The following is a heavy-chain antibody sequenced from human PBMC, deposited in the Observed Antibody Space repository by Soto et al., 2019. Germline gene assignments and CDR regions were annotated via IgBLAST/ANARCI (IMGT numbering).Heavy chain of an antibody. D-gene: IGHD4-17*01. CDR1: GGSISSYY. V-gene: IGHV4-59*08. CDR2: IYYSGST. Sequence: SETLSLTCTVSGGSISSYYWSWIRQPPGKGLEWIGYIYYSGSTNYNSSLKSRVTISVDTSKNQFSLKLSSVTAADTAVYYCARTYGDRDYWGQGTLVTVSS. CDR3: ARTYGDRDY. J-gene: IGHJ4*02.